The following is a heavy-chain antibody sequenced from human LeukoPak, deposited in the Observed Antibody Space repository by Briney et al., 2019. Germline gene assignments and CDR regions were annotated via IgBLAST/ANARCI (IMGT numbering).Heavy chain of an antibody. Sequence: SETLSLTCSVSGGSISSGSYYGSWIRQPAGKGLEWIGRIYTSGSTNYNPSLKSRDTISVDMSKNQFSLKLSSVTAADTTVYYCARRTEWPYYYGMDVWGQGTTVTVSS. CDR3: ARRTEWPYYYGMDV. J-gene: IGHJ6*02. CDR1: GGSISSGSYY. V-gene: IGHV4-61*02. CDR2: IYTSGST. D-gene: IGHD3-3*01.